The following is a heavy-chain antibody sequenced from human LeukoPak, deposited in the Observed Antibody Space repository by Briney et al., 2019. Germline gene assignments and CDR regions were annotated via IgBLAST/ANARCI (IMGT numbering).Heavy chain of an antibody. CDR3: AKDSSGYLDAFDI. V-gene: IGHV3-9*01. J-gene: IGHJ3*02. D-gene: IGHD3-22*01. CDR1: GFTFDDYA. CDR2: ISWNSGSI. Sequence: GRSLRLSCAASGFTFDDYAMHWVRQAPGKGLEWVSGISWNSGSIGYADSVKGRFTIPRDNAKNSLYLQMNSLRAEDTALYYCAKDSSGYLDAFDIWGQGTMVTVSS.